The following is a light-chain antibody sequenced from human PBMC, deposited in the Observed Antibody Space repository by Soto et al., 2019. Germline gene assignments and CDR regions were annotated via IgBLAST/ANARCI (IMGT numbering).Light chain of an antibody. CDR3: QQSYSTPPT. V-gene: IGKV1-39*01. Sequence: DIQMTQSPSSLSASVGDRVTITCRASQSISSYLNWYQQKPGKAPKLLIYAASNLQSGVPSRFSGSGSGTDFALTISSLQPEDFATFYCQQSYSTPPTFGQGTKVEIK. CDR1: QSISSY. CDR2: AAS. J-gene: IGKJ1*01.